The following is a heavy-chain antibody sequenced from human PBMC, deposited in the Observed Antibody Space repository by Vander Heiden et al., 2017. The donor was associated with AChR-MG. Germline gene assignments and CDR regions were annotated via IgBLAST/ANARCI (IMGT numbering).Heavy chain of an antibody. CDR2: FSGRAGDT. CDR1: GFTLSNDA. V-gene: IGHV3-23*01. CDR3: AKAGGSG. J-gene: IGHJ4*02. D-gene: IGHD6-19*01. Sequence: EVQLLESGGGLVQPGGSLRPTCAASGFTLSNDARSWVRQAPGKGLEWVSGFSGRAGDTYYADSVKGRFTISRDNSKNTMYLQMNSLRDDDTAVYYCAKAGGSGWGQGTLVTVSS.